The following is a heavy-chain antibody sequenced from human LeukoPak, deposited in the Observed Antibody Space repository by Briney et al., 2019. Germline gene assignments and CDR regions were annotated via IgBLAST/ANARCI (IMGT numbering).Heavy chain of an antibody. CDR3: AKVSGSGTYYPDY. V-gene: IGHV3-23*01. J-gene: IGHJ4*02. CDR2: ISGSGGST. Sequence: PGGSLRLSCAASGFTFSSYAMSWVRQAPGKGLEWVSAISGSGGSTYYADSVKGRFTISRDNSKNTLSLQMNSLRADDTAIYYCAKVSGSGTYYPDYWGQGTLVTVSS. CDR1: GFTFSSYA. D-gene: IGHD3-10*01.